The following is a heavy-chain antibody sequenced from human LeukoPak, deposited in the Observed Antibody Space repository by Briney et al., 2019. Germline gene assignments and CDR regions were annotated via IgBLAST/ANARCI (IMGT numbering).Heavy chain of an antibody. Sequence: ASVKVSCKASGYTFTSYAMHWVRQAPGQRLEWMGWINAGNGNTKYSQKFQGRVTITRDTSASTAYMELSSLRSEDTAVYYCARVKGVAAAASHDAFDIWGQGTMVTVSS. CDR1: GYTFTSYA. V-gene: IGHV1-3*01. CDR2: INAGNGNT. J-gene: IGHJ3*02. CDR3: ARVKGVAAAASHDAFDI. D-gene: IGHD6-13*01.